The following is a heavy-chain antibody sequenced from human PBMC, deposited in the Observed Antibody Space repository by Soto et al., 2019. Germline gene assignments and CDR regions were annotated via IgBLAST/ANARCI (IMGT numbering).Heavy chain of an antibody. Sequence: PGESLKISCKGSGYSFTSYWISWVRQMPGKGLEWMGRIDPSDSYTNYSPSFQGHVTIPADKSISTAYLQWSSLKASDTAMYYCAREGSIVVVPAAITSYYYGMDVWGQGTTVTVSS. V-gene: IGHV5-10-1*01. CDR1: GYSFTSYW. J-gene: IGHJ6*02. CDR3: AREGSIVVVPAAITSYYYGMDV. D-gene: IGHD2-2*02. CDR2: IDPSDSYT.